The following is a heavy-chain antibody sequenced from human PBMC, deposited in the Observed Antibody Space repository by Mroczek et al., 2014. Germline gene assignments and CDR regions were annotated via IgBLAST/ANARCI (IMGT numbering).Heavy chain of an antibody. CDR1: GFTFSSYS. V-gene: IGHV3-21*01. CDR2: ISSSSSYI. CDR3: ARDGPVYSSSWNHNPYYFDY. Sequence: VQLVQSGGGLVKPGGSLRLSCAASGFTFSSYSMNWVRQAPGKGLEWVSSISSSSSYIYYADSVKGRFTISRDNAKNSLYLQMNSLRAEDTAVYYCARDGPVYSSSWNHNPYYFDYWGQGTPGHRLL. D-gene: IGHD6-13*01. J-gene: IGHJ4*02.